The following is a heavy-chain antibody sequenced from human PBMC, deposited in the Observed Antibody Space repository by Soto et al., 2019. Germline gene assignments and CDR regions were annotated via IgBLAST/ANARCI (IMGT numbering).Heavy chain of an antibody. D-gene: IGHD1-1*01. J-gene: IGHJ4*02. V-gene: IGHV2-5*02. Sequence: QITLKESGPTLVKPTQTLTLTCTFSGFSLSTSAMGVGWIRQPPGKALEWLALIYWDDEKRYSPSLKNRLTXPXVAPRNQVVLTMTNMDPVDTATYYCAPRGTGNTFDYWGQGTLVTVSS. CDR1: GFSLSTSAMG. CDR3: APRGTGNTFDY. CDR2: IYWDDEK.